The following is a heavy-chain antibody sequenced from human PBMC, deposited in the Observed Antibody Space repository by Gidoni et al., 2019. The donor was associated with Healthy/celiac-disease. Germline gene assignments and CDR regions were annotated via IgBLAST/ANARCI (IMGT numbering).Heavy chain of an antibody. CDR3: ARATYYYDSSLGY. J-gene: IGHJ4*02. V-gene: IGHV3-11*06. CDR1: GFTFSAYF. D-gene: IGHD3-22*01. CDR2: ISSSSTYA. Sequence: QVQLVESGGGLVKPGGSLVLSCAASGFTFSAYFMSWIRQAPGKGLEWVSYISSSSTYANYADSVKGRFTISRDNAKNSLYLQMNSLRAEDTAVYYCARATYYYDSSLGYWGQGTLVTVSS.